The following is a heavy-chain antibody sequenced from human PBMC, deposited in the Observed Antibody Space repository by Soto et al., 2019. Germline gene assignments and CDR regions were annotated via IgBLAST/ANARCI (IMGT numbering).Heavy chain of an antibody. D-gene: IGHD3-3*01. CDR1: GFTFSSYA. V-gene: IGHV3-23*01. CDR3: AKSLRFLEWSQTVDAFDI. CDR2: ISGSGGST. J-gene: IGHJ3*02. Sequence: PGGSLRLSCAASGFTFSSYAMSWVRQAPGKGLEWVSAISGSGGSTYYADSVKGRFTISRDNSKNTLYLQMNSLRAEDTAVYYCAKSLRFLEWSQTVDAFDIWGQGTMVTVSS.